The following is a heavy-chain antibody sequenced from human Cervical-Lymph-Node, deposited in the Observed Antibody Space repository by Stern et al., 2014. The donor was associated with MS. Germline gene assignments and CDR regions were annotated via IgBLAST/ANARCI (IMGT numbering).Heavy chain of an antibody. CDR1: GFTFSTYA. D-gene: IGHD2-2*01. J-gene: IGHJ6*02. V-gene: IGHV3-23*01. CDR3: AKDLGRGVVVVPLYGLDV. CDR2: IGVGGVYT. Sequence: EVQLLESGGGLVQPGGSLRLSCAASGFTFSTYAFSWVRQAPGKGLEWVSSIGVGGVYTYYADSVKGRFTISRDNSKSMLYLEMQSLRAEDTAVYHCAKDLGRGVVVVPLYGLDVWGQGTTVTVSS.